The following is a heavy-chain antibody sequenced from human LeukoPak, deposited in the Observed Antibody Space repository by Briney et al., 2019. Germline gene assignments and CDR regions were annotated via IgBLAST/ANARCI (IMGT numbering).Heavy chain of an antibody. J-gene: IGHJ4*02. V-gene: IGHV4-59*01. Sequence: PSETLSLTCAVYGGSFSGYYWSWIRQPPGKGLEWIGYIYYSGSTNYNPSLKSRVTISVDTSKNQFSLKLSSVTAADTAVYYCARPRDEYSSSPPLNWGQGTLVTVSS. CDR1: GGSFSGYY. CDR2: IYYSGST. D-gene: IGHD6-6*01. CDR3: ARPRDEYSSSPPLN.